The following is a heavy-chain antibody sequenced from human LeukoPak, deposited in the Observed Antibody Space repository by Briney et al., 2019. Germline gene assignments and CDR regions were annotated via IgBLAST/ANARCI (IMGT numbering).Heavy chain of an antibody. V-gene: IGHV4-59*12. Sequence: SETLSLTCTVSGGSISSYYWSWIRQPPGKGLEWVGYIYYSGSTNYNPSLKSRVTISVDTSKNQFSLKVRPVTAADTAVYYCARGLQAAYFDYWGQGTLVTVSS. CDR2: IYYSGST. CDR3: ARGLQAAYFDY. J-gene: IGHJ4*02. D-gene: IGHD4-11*01. CDR1: GGSISSYY.